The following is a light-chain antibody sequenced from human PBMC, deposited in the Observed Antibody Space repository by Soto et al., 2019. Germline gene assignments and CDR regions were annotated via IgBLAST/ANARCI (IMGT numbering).Light chain of an antibody. CDR3: QKYNSAPFT. CDR1: QGIRNS. J-gene: IGKJ3*01. Sequence: DIQMSQAPSSLSASVGDRVIITCRASQGIRNSLSWYQQKPGKVPKLLIYAASTLQSGVPSRFSGSGSGTDFTLTISSLQSEDVASYHGQKYNSAPFTFGPGTKVDIK. V-gene: IGKV1-27*01. CDR2: AAS.